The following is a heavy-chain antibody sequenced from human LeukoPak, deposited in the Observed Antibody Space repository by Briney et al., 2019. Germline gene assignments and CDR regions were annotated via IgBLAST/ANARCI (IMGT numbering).Heavy chain of an antibody. V-gene: IGHV3-23*01. J-gene: IGHJ3*02. Sequence: GGSLRLSCAASGFTFSSYAMSWVRQAPGKGLEWVSAISGSGGSTYYADSVKGRFTISRDNSKNTLYLQLNSLRVEDTAVYYCAKNGPISLRAFDIWGQGTMVTVSS. CDR2: ISGSGGST. CDR3: AKNGPISLRAFDI. CDR1: GFTFSSYA. D-gene: IGHD3-9*01.